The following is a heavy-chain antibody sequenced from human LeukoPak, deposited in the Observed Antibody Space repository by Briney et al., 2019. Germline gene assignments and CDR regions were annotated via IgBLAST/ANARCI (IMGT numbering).Heavy chain of an antibody. CDR1: GGSISSGSYY. Sequence: NASQTLSLTCTVSGGSISSGSYYWSWIRQPAGKGLEWIGRIYTSGSTNYNPSLKSRVTISVDTSKNQFSLKLSSVTAADTAVYYCARDQLDSQYAFDIWGQGTMVTVSS. CDR3: ARDQLDSQYAFDI. D-gene: IGHD1-1*01. V-gene: IGHV4-61*02. J-gene: IGHJ3*02. CDR2: IYTSGST.